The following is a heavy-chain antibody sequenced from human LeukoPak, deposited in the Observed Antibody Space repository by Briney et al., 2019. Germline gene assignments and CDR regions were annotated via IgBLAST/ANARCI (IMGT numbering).Heavy chain of an antibody. D-gene: IGHD5-24*01. J-gene: IGHJ3*02. CDR2: ISSDENNK. CDR3: AKEGRWLQLGGVFDI. V-gene: IGHV3-30*18. CDR1: GFTFSSYD. Sequence: GGSLRLSCAASGFTFSSYDMHWVRQAPGKGLEWVSVISSDENNKYYADSVKGRFTISRDNSKNTLYLQMSSLRPEDTAVYYCAKEGRWLQLGGVFDIWGQGTMVTVSS.